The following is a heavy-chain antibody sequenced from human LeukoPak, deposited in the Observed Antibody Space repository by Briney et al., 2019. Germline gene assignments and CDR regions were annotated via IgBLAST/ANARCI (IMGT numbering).Heavy chain of an antibody. V-gene: IGHV1-2*02. D-gene: IGHD3-22*01. Sequence: GASVKVSCKASGYTFTGYYMHWVRQAPGRGLEWMGWINPNSGGTNYAQKFQGRVTMTRDTSISTAYMELGRLRSDDTAVYYCARARSKIVVVTNDAFDIWGQGTMVTVSS. CDR3: ARARSKIVVVTNDAFDI. CDR2: INPNSGGT. CDR1: GYTFTGYY. J-gene: IGHJ3*02.